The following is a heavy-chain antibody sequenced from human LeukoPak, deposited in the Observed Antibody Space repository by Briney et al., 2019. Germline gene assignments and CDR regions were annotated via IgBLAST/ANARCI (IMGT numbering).Heavy chain of an antibody. CDR2: INHSGST. CDR1: GGSFSGYY. D-gene: IGHD4-17*01. V-gene: IGHV4-34*01. J-gene: IGHJ4*02. Sequence: TPSETLSLTCAVYGGSFSGYYWSWIRQPPGKGLEWIGEINHSGSTNYNPSLKSRVTISVDTSKNQFSLKLSSVTAADTAVYYCAREGEDYGDRLDYWGQGTLVTVST. CDR3: AREGEDYGDRLDY.